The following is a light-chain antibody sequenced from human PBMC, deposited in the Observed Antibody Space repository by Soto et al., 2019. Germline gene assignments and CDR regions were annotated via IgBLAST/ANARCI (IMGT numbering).Light chain of an antibody. CDR1: QSVSSSY. CDR3: QQDGSSPYT. CDR2: AAS. V-gene: IGKV3-20*01. J-gene: IGKJ2*01. Sequence: EIVLTQSPGTLSLSPGERATLSCRASQSVSSSYLAWYQQKPGQAPRLLSYAASSRATGIPDRFSGSGSGTDFTLTISRLEPEDFAVYYCQQDGSSPYTFGQGTKLEIK.